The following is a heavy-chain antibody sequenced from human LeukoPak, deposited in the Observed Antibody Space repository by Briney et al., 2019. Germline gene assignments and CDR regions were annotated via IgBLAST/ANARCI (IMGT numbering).Heavy chain of an antibody. V-gene: IGHV1-2*02. J-gene: IGHJ4*02. CDR2: INPNSGGT. Sequence: ASVKVSCKASGYTFTGYYMHWVRQAPGQGLEWMGWINPNSGGTNYAQKFQGRVTMTRDTSISTAYMELSGLRSDDTAVYYCASLYDSSDHFDYWGQGTLVTVSS. CDR1: GYTFTGYY. D-gene: IGHD3-22*01. CDR3: ASLYDSSDHFDY.